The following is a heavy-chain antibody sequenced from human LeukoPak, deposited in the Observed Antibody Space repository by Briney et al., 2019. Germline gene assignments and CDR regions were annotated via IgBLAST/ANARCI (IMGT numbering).Heavy chain of an antibody. V-gene: IGHV4-31*03. CDR3: ARAVAYSSGYYSTTYYFDY. Sequence: SETLSLTCTVSGGSISSGGYYWSWIRQHPGKGLEWIGYIYYSGSTYYNPSLKSRVTISVDTSKNRFSLKLSSVTAADTAVYYCARAVAYSSGYYSTTYYFDYWGQGTLVTVSS. CDR1: GGSISSGGYY. J-gene: IGHJ4*02. CDR2: IYYSGST. D-gene: IGHD3-22*01.